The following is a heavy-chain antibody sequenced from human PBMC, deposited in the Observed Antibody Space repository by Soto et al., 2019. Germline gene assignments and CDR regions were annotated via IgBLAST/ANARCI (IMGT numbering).Heavy chain of an antibody. Sequence: PSETLSLTCTVSGGSISSGGYYWSWIRQHPGKGLEWIGYIYYSGSTYYNPSLKSRVTISVDTSKNQFSLKLSSVTAADTAVYYCARGGPGLGSQYWGQGTLVTVSS. V-gene: IGHV4-31*03. D-gene: IGHD6-19*01. J-gene: IGHJ4*02. CDR2: IYYSGST. CDR1: GGSISSGGYY. CDR3: ARGGPGLGSQY.